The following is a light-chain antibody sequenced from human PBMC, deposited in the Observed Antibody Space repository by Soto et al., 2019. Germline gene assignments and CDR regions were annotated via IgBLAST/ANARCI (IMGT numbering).Light chain of an antibody. CDR2: DAS. J-gene: IGKJ1*01. V-gene: IGKV1-5*01. CDR3: QHRA. CDR1: QSISSW. Sequence: DIQMTQSPSTLSASVGDRVTITCRASQSISSWLAWYQQKPGKAPKLLIYDASSLENGVPSRFSGSGSETKFTLTISGLQPDDFAPYYCQHRAFGQGTKVEIK.